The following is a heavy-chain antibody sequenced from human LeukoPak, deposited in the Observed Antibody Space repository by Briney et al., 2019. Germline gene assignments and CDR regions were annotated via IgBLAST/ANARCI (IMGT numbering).Heavy chain of an antibody. CDR3: LTYSSSWYGAFDI. CDR1: GFTFSSYW. CDR2: INSDGSST. V-gene: IGHV3-74*01. D-gene: IGHD6-13*01. Sequence: GGSLRPSCAASGFTFSSYWMHWVRQAPGKGLVWVSRINSDGSSTSYADSVKGRFTISRDNAKNTLYLQMNSLRAEDTAVYYCLTYSSSWYGAFDIWGQGTMVAVSS. J-gene: IGHJ3*02.